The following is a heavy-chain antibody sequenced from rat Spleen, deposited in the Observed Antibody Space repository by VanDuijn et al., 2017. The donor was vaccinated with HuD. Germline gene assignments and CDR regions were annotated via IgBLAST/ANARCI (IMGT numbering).Heavy chain of an antibody. V-gene: IGHV2S61*01. J-gene: IGHJ2*01. CDR2: IWGNGNT. Sequence: QVQLKESGPGLVQPSQTLSLTCTVSGFSISNYGVIWVRQPPGKGLEWMGVIWGNGNTNYNSALKSRLSISRDTSKSQVFLKMNNLQTEDTAMYFCARGRTYYGYDYWGQGVMVTVSS. CDR3: ARGRTYYGYDY. D-gene: IGHD1-9*01. CDR1: GFSISNYG.